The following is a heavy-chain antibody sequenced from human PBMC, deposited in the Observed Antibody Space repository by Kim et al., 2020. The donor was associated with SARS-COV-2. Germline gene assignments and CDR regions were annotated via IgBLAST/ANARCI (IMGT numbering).Heavy chain of an antibody. Sequence: GGSLRLSCEASGFTFSSYAMHCVRQAPGKGLEWGALISYDGSNTFYADSVKGRFTISRDNSKNRLYLQMNGLRVDDTAVFYCAKDLVRVALDSWVQGTLDTVSS. J-gene: IGHJ5*01. V-gene: IGHV3-30*18. CDR3: AKDLVRVALDS. CDR1: GFTFSSYA. D-gene: IGHD5-12*01. CDR2: ISYDGSNT.